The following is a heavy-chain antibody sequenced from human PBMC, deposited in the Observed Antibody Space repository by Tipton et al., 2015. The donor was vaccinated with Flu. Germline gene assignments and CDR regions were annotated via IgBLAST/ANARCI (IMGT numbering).Heavy chain of an antibody. CDR3: ARVGLLKVFGLLIPNHFDP. J-gene: IGHJ5*02. D-gene: IGHD3/OR15-3a*01. V-gene: IGHV4-39*07. Sequence: TLSLTCTVSGVSMTSDSYFWGWIRQSPGKRLEWIGTMHHNGGTYFNPSLKSRVSLTLDTSKNQFSLKLKSVTAADTAVYYCARVGLLKVFGLLIPNHFDPWGQGALVTVSS. CDR2: MHHNGGT. CDR1: GVSMTSDSYF.